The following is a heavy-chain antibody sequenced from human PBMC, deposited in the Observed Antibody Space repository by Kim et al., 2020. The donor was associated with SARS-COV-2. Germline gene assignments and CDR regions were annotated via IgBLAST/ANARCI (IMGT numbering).Heavy chain of an antibody. D-gene: IGHD3-22*01. J-gene: IGHJ4*01. Sequence: EYAASVKGRFTISSDDSKSIAYLQMNSLKTEDTAVYYCTMNYYDRSGYLDYWGQGTLVTVSS. V-gene: IGHV3-49*02. CDR3: TMNYYDRSGYLDY.